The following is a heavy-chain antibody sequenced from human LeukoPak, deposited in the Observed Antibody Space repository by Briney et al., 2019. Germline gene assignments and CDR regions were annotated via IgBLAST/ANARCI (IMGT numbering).Heavy chain of an antibody. CDR3: ARGAVDTAMVLYYYYGMDV. CDR2: IYYSGST. Sequence: SETLSLTCTVSGGSISSSSYYWGWIRQPPGKGLEWIGSIYYSGSTYYNPSLKSRVTISVDTPKNQFSLKLSSVTAADTAVYYCARGAVDTAMVLYYYYGMDVWGQGTTVTVSS. CDR1: GGSISSSSYY. V-gene: IGHV4-39*01. D-gene: IGHD5-18*01. J-gene: IGHJ6*02.